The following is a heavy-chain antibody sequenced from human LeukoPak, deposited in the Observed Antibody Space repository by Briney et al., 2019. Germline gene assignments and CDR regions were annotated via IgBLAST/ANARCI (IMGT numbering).Heavy chain of an antibody. CDR2: IYTSGST. J-gene: IGHJ3*02. V-gene: IGHV4-4*07. D-gene: IGHD3-3*01. CDR3: ARGLVPAATLVDFWSGWDAFDI. CDR1: GGSISSYY. Sequence: PSETLSLTCTVSGGSISSYYWSWIRQPAGKGLEWIGRIYTSGSTNYNPSLKSRVTMSVDTSKNQFSPKLSSVTAADTAVYYCARGLVPAATLVDFWSGWDAFDIWGQGTMVTVSS.